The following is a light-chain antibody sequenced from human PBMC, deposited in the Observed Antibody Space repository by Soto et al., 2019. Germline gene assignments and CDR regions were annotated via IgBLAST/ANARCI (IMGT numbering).Light chain of an antibody. CDR2: EVN. V-gene: IGLV2-8*01. CDR3: SSNAGNNNRYV. CDR1: SSDVGGYNF. J-gene: IGLJ1*01. Sequence: QSALTQPPSASGSPGQSVTISCTGTSSDVGGYNFVSWYQQHPGKAPKLMIYEVNKRPSGVPNRFSGSKSGNTASLTVSGLQAEDEADYYCSSNAGNNNRYVFGTGTKLTVL.